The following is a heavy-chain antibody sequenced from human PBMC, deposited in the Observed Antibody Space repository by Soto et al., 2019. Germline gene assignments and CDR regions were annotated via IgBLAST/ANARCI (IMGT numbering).Heavy chain of an antibody. CDR1: GYTFTSYY. J-gene: IGHJ4*02. Sequence: QVQLVQSGAEVKKPGASVKVSCKASGYTFTSYYMHWVRQAPGQGLEWMGIINPSGGSTSYAQKFQGRVTMTRDTSTSTVYMELSSLRSEDTAVYYCARDDSSTSLGELSLFPYWGQGTLVTVSS. CDR3: ARDDSSTSLGELSLFPY. V-gene: IGHV1-46*01. D-gene: IGHD3-16*02. CDR2: INPSGGST.